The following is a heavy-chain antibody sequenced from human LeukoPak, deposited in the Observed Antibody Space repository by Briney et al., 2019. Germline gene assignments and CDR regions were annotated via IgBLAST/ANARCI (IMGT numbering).Heavy chain of an antibody. Sequence: GGSLRLSCAASRFAFDDYAMHWVRQAPGKGLQWMSSINWVGDTSSYADSVKGRFTVSRDNTEGSLYLQMDSLRSEDTALYYCAKDRQYGDYGGGDFFDSWGQGTLVTVSS. V-gene: IGHV3-43D*03. CDR2: INWVGDTS. CDR1: RFAFDDYA. CDR3: AKDRQYGDYGGGDFFDS. J-gene: IGHJ4*02. D-gene: IGHD4-17*01.